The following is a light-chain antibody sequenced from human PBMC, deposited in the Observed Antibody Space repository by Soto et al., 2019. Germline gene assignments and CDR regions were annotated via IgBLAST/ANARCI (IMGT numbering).Light chain of an antibody. CDR2: GAS. J-gene: IGKJ1*01. CDR3: QQYGSSGT. V-gene: IGKV3-20*01. Sequence: EIVLTQSPGTLSLPPGERATLSCRASQSVSNNYLAWYQQKPGQAPRLLIYGASNRATGIPDRFSGSGSGTDFTLTISRLEPEDFAVYYCQQYGSSGTFGQATKVDIK. CDR1: QSVSNNY.